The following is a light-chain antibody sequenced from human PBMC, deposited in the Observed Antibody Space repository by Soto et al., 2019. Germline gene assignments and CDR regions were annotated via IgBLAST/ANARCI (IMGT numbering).Light chain of an antibody. CDR2: WAS. CDR1: QSVLSSSNNKNY. Sequence: DIVMTQSPDPWAVSQGGRATINCKSGQSVLSSSNNKNYLAWYQPKPGQPPKLLIYWASTGESGVPGRVSGSGSGTDITLTISSLQAEDVAVYYCQQYYSTPWTFGQGTKVEIK. CDR3: QQYYSTPWT. V-gene: IGKV4-1*01. J-gene: IGKJ1*01.